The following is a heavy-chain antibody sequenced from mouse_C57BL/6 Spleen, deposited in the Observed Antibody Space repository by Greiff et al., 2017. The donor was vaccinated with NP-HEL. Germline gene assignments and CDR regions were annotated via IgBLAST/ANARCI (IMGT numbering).Heavy chain of an antibody. D-gene: IGHD2-1*01. CDR3: TRRVSTMDRYFDV. CDR2: IYPGNSDT. Sequence: VQLQQSGTVLARPGASVKMSCKTSGYTFTSYWMHWVKQRPGQGLEWIGAIYPGNSDTSYNQKFKGKAKLTAVTSASTAYMELSSLTNEDSAVYYCTRRVSTMDRYFDVWGTGTTVTVSS. CDR1: GYTFTSYW. V-gene: IGHV1-5*01. J-gene: IGHJ1*03.